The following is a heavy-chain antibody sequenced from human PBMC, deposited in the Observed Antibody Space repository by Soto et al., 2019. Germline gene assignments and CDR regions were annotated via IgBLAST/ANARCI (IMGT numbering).Heavy chain of an antibody. CDR3: ARDLLDTTVDYYFDY. J-gene: IGHJ4*02. V-gene: IGHV4-30-4*01. D-gene: IGHD3-3*01. Sequence: SETLSLTCTVSGVSISSGTYYWSWLRQPPGKGLEWIGYIYHTGSSQSNPSLKSRVAISIDTSKNQFTLELRSVTAADTAVYYCARDLLDTTVDYYFDYWGPGRLVTVSS. CDR1: GVSISSGTYY. CDR2: IYHTGSS.